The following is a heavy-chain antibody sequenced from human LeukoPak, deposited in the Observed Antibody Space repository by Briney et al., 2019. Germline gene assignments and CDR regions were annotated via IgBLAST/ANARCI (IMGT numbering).Heavy chain of an antibody. J-gene: IGHJ6*02. CDR1: GGTFSSYA. Sequence: SVKVSCKASGGTFSSYAISWVRQAPGQGLEWMGRIIPTLGIANYAQKFQGRVTITADKSTSTAYMELSSLRSEDTAVYYCASNIVVVPAAKLVSDIQYYYYGMDVWGQGTTVTVSS. CDR2: IIPTLGIA. CDR3: ASNIVVVPAAKLVSDIQYYYYGMDV. D-gene: IGHD2-2*01. V-gene: IGHV1-69*04.